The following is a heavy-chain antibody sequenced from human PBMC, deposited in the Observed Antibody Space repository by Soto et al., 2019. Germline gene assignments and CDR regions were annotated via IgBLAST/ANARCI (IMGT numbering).Heavy chain of an antibody. CDR3: TKDPHFDF. J-gene: IGHJ4*02. V-gene: IGHV3-30*18. CDR2: ISYHGKTI. CDR1: GFYFSSYG. Sequence: GGSLRLSCAASGFYFSSYGMHWVRQAPDRGLEWVAAISYHGKTIYYADSVKGRFTISRDNSKNTVYLQMNTLRTEDTAVYYCTKDPHFDFCGQGPLVTVYS.